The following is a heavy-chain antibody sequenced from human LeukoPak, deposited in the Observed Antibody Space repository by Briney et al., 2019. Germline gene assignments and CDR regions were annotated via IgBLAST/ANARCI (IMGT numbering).Heavy chain of an antibody. J-gene: IGHJ4*02. CDR3: TNGWHIDY. D-gene: IGHD6-19*01. Sequence: PGGSLRLSCAASGFTFSSYGMSWVRQTPGKGLEWVSLISESGSSTYYADSVKGRFTISRDNSKNTVYLQMNSLRAEDTAVYYCTNGWHIDYWGQGTLVIVSS. CDR2: ISESGSST. CDR1: GFTFSSYG. V-gene: IGHV3-23*01.